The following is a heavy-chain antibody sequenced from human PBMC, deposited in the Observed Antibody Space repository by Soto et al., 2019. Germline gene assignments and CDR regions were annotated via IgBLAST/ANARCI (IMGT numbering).Heavy chain of an antibody. CDR2: IYYSGST. CDR3: ARLAQYDFWSGLVGRHYYYYMDV. CDR1: GGSISSSSYY. D-gene: IGHD3-3*01. J-gene: IGHJ6*03. V-gene: IGHV4-39*01. Sequence: SETLSLTCTVSGGSISSSSYYWGWIRQPPGKGLEWIGSIYYSGSTYYNPSLKSRVTISVDTSKNQFSLKLSSVTAADTAVYYCARLAQYDFWSGLVGRHYYYYMDVWGKGTTVTVSS.